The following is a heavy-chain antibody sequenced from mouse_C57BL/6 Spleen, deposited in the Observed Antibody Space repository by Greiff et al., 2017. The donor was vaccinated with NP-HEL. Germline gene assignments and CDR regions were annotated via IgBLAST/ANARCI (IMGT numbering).Heavy chain of an antibody. D-gene: IGHD2-3*01. Sequence: QVQLKQSGPGLVQPSQSLSITCTASGFSFTSYGVHWVRQSPGKGLEWLGVIWSGGSTDYNAAFIYRLSISKDNSKSQVFFKMNSLQADDTAIYYCARNSDGYYDAMDYWGQGTSVTVSS. V-gene: IGHV2-2*01. CDR2: IWSGGST. CDR3: ARNSDGYYDAMDY. J-gene: IGHJ4*01. CDR1: GFSFTSYG.